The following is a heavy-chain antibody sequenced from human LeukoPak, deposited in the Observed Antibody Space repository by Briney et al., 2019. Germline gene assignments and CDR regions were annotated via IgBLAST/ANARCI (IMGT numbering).Heavy chain of an antibody. J-gene: IGHJ4*02. CDR3: AKDPQQGYYGSGSYYQDS. CDR2: ISGSGGST. CDR1: GFTFSSYA. D-gene: IGHD3-10*01. V-gene: IGHV3-23*01. Sequence: GGSLRLSCAASGFTFSSYAMSWVRQAPGKGLEWVSAISGSGGSTYYADSVKGRFTISRDNSKNTLYLQMNSLRAEDSAVYNCAKDPQQGYYGSGSYYQDSWGQGTLVTVSS.